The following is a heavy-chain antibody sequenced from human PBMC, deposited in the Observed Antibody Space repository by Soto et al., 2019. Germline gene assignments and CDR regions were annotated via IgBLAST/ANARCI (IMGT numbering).Heavy chain of an antibody. Sequence: QVQLVQSGAEVKKPGTSVKVSCKASGYIFSNYYMHWVRQAPGQGLEWMGVFNPSSDATHYAQSFQGRVSVTRDTATSTVYMELSTLTSEDTAVYYCARRGMSKIGFDTWGQGTMVTVTS. J-gene: IGHJ3*02. CDR2: FNPSSDAT. CDR1: GYIFSNYY. D-gene: IGHD3-10*01. CDR3: ARRGMSKIGFDT. V-gene: IGHV1-46*01.